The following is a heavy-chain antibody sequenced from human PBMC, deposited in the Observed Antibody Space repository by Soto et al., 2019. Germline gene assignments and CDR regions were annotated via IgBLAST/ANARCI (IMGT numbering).Heavy chain of an antibody. D-gene: IGHD1-20*01. V-gene: IGHV3-21*01. J-gene: IGHJ4*01. CDR3: TREDSIIIPAGEDF. CDR1: GFTFTNYG. CDR2: VSKSDYT. Sequence: PGGSLGLSCAVSGFTFTNYGFNWVRQAPGKGLEWVSSVSKSDYTYYSDSVKGRFTISRDNAKNSASLQMNNLRAEDTAVYYCTREDSIIIPAGEDFWGHGTLVTVFS.